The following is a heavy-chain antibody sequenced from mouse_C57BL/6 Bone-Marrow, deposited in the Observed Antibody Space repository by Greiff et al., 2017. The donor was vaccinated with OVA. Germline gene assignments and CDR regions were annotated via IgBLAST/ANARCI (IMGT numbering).Heavy chain of an antibody. CDR2: ISYDGSN. CDR3: ARDPNWDGFAY. V-gene: IGHV3-6*01. D-gene: IGHD4-1*01. Sequence: ESGPGLVKPSQSLSLTCSVTGYSITSGYYWNWIRQFPGNKLEWMGSISYDGSNNYNPSLKNRISITRDTSKNQFFLKLNSVTTEDTATYYCARDPNWDGFAYWGQGTLVTVSA. CDR1: GYSITSGYY. J-gene: IGHJ3*01.